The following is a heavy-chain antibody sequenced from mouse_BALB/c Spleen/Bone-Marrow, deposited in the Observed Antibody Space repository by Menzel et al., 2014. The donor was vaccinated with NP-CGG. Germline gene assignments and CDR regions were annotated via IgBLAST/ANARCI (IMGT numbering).Heavy chain of an antibody. Sequence: DVKLVESGGDLAKSGGSLKLSCAASGFTFSTYGMSWVRQTPDKRLEWVATISSGGDYTYYPDSVKGRFTISRDNAKNTLYLQMSSLKSEDTAMYYCASQTGTWFAYWGQGTLVTVSA. J-gene: IGHJ3*01. CDR1: GFTFSTYG. V-gene: IGHV5-6*02. CDR2: ISSGGDYT. CDR3: ASQTGTWFAY. D-gene: IGHD4-1*01.